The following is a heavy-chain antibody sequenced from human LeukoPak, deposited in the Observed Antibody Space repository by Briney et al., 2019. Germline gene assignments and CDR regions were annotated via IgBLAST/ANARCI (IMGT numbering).Heavy chain of an antibody. V-gene: IGHV3-23*01. Sequence: PGGSLRLSCAASGFTFSSYAMTWVRQAPGKGLEWVSAISGSGGSTYYPDSVKGRFTISRDNAKNSLYLQMNSLRAEDTAVYYCAREGIMITFGGPQPAFTDAFDIWGQGTMVAVSS. J-gene: IGHJ3*02. CDR2: ISGSGGST. CDR1: GFTFSSYA. D-gene: IGHD3-16*01. CDR3: AREGIMITFGGPQPAFTDAFDI.